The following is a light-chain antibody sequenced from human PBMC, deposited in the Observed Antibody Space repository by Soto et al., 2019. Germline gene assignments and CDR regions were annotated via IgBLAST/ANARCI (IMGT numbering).Light chain of an antibody. J-gene: IGKJ1*01. V-gene: IGKV1-5*03. CDR2: EAS. CDR1: QNIDSG. CDR3: QQYKSSSWT. Sequence: DIQMTQSPSTLSASVGGRVSITCRASQNIDSGLAWYQQKPGKAPVLLIHEASSLEGGVPSRFSGSGSGTDFTLSISSLQPDDFATYYYQQYKSSSWTFGQGTKVEI.